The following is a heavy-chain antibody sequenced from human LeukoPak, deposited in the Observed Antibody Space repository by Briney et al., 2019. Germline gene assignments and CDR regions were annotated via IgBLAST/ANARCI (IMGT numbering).Heavy chain of an antibody. CDR3: ARDPDYDTLSDAFDI. CDR2: ISAYNGNT. CDR1: GYTFTSYG. V-gene: IGHV1-18*01. Sequence: ASVKVSCKASGYTFTSYGISWVRQAPGQGLEWMGWISAYNGNTNYAQKFQGRVTMTTDTSTSTAYMELRSLRSDDTAVYYCARDPDYDTLSDAFDIWGQGIMVTVSS. J-gene: IGHJ3*02. D-gene: IGHD3-9*01.